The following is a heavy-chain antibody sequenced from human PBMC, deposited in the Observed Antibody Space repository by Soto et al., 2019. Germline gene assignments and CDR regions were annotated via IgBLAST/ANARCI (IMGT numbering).Heavy chain of an antibody. CDR1: GGTFSSYA. Sequence: QVQLVQSGAEVKKPGSSVKVSCKASGGTFSSYAISWVRQAPGQGLEWMGGIIPIFGTANYAQKFQGRVTITADESTCTAYMELRSLRSEDTAVYYCARECIAAAGYYYYYGMDVWGQGTTVTVSS. CDR3: ARECIAAAGYYYYYGMDV. D-gene: IGHD6-13*01. CDR2: IIPIFGTA. V-gene: IGHV1-69*01. J-gene: IGHJ6*02.